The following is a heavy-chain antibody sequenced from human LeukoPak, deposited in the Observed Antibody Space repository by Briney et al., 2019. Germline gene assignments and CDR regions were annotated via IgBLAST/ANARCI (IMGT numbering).Heavy chain of an antibody. CDR1: GYTFTSYY. D-gene: IGHD2-21*02. CDR3: ARVGLTSDFDY. Sequence: ASVKVSCKASGYTFTSYYMHWVRQAPGQGLEWMAIINPSGGSTSYAQKFQGRVTMTRDMSTSTVYMELSSLRSEDTAVYYCARVGLTSDFDYWGQGTLVTVSS. J-gene: IGHJ4*02. CDR2: INPSGGST. V-gene: IGHV1-46*01.